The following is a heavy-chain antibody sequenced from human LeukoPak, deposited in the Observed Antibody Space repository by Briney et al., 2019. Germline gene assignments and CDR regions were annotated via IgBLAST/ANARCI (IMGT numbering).Heavy chain of an antibody. D-gene: IGHD1-7*01. CDR2: INHSGST. CDR1: GGSFSGYY. J-gene: IGHJ5*02. Sequence: SETLSLTCAVYGGSFSGYYWSWIRQPPGKGLEWIGEINHSGSTNYNPSLKSRVTISVDTSKNQFSLKLSSVTAADTAVYYCAGGELELPNWFDPWGQGTLVTVSS. CDR3: AGGELELPNWFDP. V-gene: IGHV4-34*01.